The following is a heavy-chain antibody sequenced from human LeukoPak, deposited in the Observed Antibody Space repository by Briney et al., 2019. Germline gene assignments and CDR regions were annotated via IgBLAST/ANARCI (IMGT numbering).Heavy chain of an antibody. CDR3: ARGSGPGGFDY. Sequence: GGSLRLSCAASGFTFSSYAMSWVRQAPGKGLEWASAISGSGGSTYYADSVKGRFTISRDNSKNTLYLQMNSLRAEDTAVYYCARGSGPGGFDYWGQGTLVTVSS. D-gene: IGHD3-10*01. J-gene: IGHJ4*02. CDR2: ISGSGGST. CDR1: GFTFSSYA. V-gene: IGHV3-23*01.